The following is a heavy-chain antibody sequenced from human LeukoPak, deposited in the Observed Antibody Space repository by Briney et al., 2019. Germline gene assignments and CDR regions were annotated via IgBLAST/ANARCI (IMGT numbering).Heavy chain of an antibody. Sequence: GGSLRLSCAASGFTFSSYWMSWVRQAPGKGLEWVANIKQDGSEKYYVDSVKGRFTISRDNAKNSLYLQMNSLRAEDTAVYYCARGGRSYYKSYFDYWGQGTLVTVSS. CDR3: ARGGRSYYKSYFDY. CDR2: IKQDGSEK. CDR1: GFTFSSYW. D-gene: IGHD3-10*01. J-gene: IGHJ4*02. V-gene: IGHV3-7*01.